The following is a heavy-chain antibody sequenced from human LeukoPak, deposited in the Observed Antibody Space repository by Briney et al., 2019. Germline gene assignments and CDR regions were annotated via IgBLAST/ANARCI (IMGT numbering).Heavy chain of an antibody. J-gene: IGHJ4*02. D-gene: IGHD3-10*01. CDR1: GFTFSSYG. CDR3: ARVEEVRGGITSFDY. V-gene: IGHV3-33*01. CDR2: IWYDGSNK. Sequence: GRSLRLSCAASGFTFSSYGMHWVRQAPGKGLEWVAVIWYDGSNKYYADSVKGRFTISRDNSKNTLYLQMNSLRADDTAVYYCARVEEVRGGITSFDYWGQGTLVTVSS.